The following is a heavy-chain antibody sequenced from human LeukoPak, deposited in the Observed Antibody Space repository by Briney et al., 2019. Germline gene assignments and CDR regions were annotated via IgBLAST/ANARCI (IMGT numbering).Heavy chain of an antibody. D-gene: IGHD5-18*01. V-gene: IGHV1-46*01. CDR3: ARVPVGTATEDY. CDR2: INPSGGST. J-gene: IGHJ4*02. CDR1: GYTFTGYY. Sequence: GASVKVSCLASGYTFTGYYMHWVRQAPGQGLEWMGWINPSGGSTSYAQKFQGRVTMTRDMSTSTVYMELSSLRSEDTAVYYCARVPVGTATEDYWGQGTLVTVSS.